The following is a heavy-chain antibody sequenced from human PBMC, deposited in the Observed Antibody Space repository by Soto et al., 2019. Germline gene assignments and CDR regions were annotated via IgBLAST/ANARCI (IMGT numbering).Heavy chain of an antibody. D-gene: IGHD5-12*01. J-gene: IGHJ6*02. CDR1: GGTFNNYP. CDR2: SIPIFGTA. Sequence: QVQLVQSGAEVKKPGSSVKVSCKASGGTFNNYPITWVRQAPGEGLEWMGGSIPIFGTANYAQKFQGRVTISVDESTSTAYMGLSSLGSEDTAVYYCARGRGYSGYDHYYSLAMHVWGQGTTFTCSS. CDR3: ARGRGYSGYDHYYSLAMHV. V-gene: IGHV1-69*01.